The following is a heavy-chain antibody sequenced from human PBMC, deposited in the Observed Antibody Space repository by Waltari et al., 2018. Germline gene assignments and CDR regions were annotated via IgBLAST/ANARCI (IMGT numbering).Heavy chain of an antibody. Sequence: QVQLQESGPGLVKPSETLSLTCTVSGGSISSYYWSWIRQPAGKGLEWIGRIYSSGSTNSNPALRSRVTMSVDTSKNQFSRKLNSVTAADTAVYYCARDWAAVADYYFDYWGQGTLVTVSS. CDR2: IYSSGST. D-gene: IGHD6-19*01. CDR1: GGSISSYY. J-gene: IGHJ4*02. CDR3: ARDWAAVADYYFDY. V-gene: IGHV4-4*07.